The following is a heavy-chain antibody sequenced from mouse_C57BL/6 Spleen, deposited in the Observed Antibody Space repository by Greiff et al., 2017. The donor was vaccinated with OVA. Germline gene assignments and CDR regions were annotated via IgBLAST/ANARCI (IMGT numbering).Heavy chain of an antibody. J-gene: IGHJ3*01. V-gene: IGHV1-69*01. CDR1: GYTFTSYW. CDR3: ARSSYDYDEGFAY. CDR2: IDPSDSYT. D-gene: IGHD2-4*01. Sequence: QVQLKQSGPELVKPGASVKISCKASGYTFTSYWMHWVKQRPGQGLEWIGEIDPSDSYTNYNQKFKGKSTLTVDKSSSTAYTQLSSLTSEDSAVYYCARSSYDYDEGFAYWGQGTLVTVSA.